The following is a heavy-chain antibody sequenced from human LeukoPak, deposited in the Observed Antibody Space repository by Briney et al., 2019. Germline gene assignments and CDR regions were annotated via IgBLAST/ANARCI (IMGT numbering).Heavy chain of an antibody. CDR2: MYSGRTT. CDR1: GFDGSGSY. Sequence: GVSLRLSCSVSGFDGSGSYVNWVGQAPGKRLKRGAVMYSGRTTYYSDSVKGRFTISRDNSKNTVSLQINSLRVEDTAMYYCARLEVARGVMLGLDVWGQGTTVTVSS. D-gene: IGHD3-10*01. J-gene: IGHJ6*02. CDR3: ARLEVARGVMLGLDV. V-gene: IGHV3-66*04.